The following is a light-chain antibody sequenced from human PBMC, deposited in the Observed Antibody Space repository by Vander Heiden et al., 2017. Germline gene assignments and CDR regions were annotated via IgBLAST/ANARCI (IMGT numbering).Light chain of an antibody. V-gene: IGLV3-1*01. Sequence: TYTPEVAVSLGQTASISCTGDKLGDKYAYWYQQKPGQSPVLVIYQDSKRPSGIPERFSGSNSGNTATLTISGTHTMDEADYYCQAWDSFVVFGGGTKLTVL. CDR1: KLGDKY. CDR2: QDS. J-gene: IGLJ2*01. CDR3: QAWDSFVV.